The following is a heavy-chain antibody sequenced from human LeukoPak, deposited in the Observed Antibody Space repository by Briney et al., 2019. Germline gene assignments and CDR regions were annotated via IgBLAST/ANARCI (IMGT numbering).Heavy chain of an antibody. Sequence: GRSLRLSCAASGFTFSSYGMHWVRQAPGKGLEWVAVISYDGSNKYYADSVKGRFTICRDNSKNTLYLQMNSLRAEDTAVYYCAKDDAYLTQLLCLHCDYWGQGTLVTVSS. D-gene: IGHD2-2*01. CDR2: ISYDGSNK. J-gene: IGHJ4*02. CDR1: GFTFSSYG. CDR3: AKDDAYLTQLLCLHCDY. V-gene: IGHV3-30*18.